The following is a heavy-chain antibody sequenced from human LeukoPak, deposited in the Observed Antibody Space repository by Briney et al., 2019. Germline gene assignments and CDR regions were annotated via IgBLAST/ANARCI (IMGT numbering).Heavy chain of an antibody. V-gene: IGHV4-4*07. J-gene: IGHJ4*02. CDR3: ARYEQWLALDY. Sequence: SETLSLTCTVSGGSISSYYWSWIRQPAGKGLESIGHISTSGSTNYNPSLKSRVTMSVDTSKNQFSLKLSSVTAADTAVYYCARYEQWLALDYWGQGTLVTVSS. CDR2: ISTSGST. D-gene: IGHD6-19*01. CDR1: GGSISSYY.